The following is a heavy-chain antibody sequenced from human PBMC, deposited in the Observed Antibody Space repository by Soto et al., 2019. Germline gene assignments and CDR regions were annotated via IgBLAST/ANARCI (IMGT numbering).Heavy chain of an antibody. CDR3: ARGYYYDSSGYLTDAFDI. CDR1: GFTFSSYA. Sequence: QVQLVESGGGVVQPGRSLRLSCAASGFTFSSYAMHWVRQAPGKGLEWVAVISYDGSNKYYADSVKGRFTISRDNSKNTLYLQMNSLRAEDTVVYYCARGYYYDSSGYLTDAFDIWGQGTMVTVSS. J-gene: IGHJ3*02. V-gene: IGHV3-30-3*01. D-gene: IGHD3-22*01. CDR2: ISYDGSNK.